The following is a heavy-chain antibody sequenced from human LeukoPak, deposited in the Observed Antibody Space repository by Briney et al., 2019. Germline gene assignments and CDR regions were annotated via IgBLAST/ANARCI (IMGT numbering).Heavy chain of an antibody. CDR2: IHTSGST. J-gene: IGHJ4*02. Sequence: PSETLSLTCTVSGGSISSGSYFWSWLRQPAGKGLEWIVRIHTSGSTNYNPSLKSRITISVDTSKNQFSLKLSSVTAADTALYFGGGVGAGGGFYFDYWGQGTLVTVSS. CDR3: GGVGAGGGFYFDY. V-gene: IGHV4-61*02. D-gene: IGHD2-8*02. CDR1: GGSISSGSYF.